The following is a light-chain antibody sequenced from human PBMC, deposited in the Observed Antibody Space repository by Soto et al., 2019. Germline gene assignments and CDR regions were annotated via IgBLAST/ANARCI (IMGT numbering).Light chain of an antibody. CDR1: QSVSSN. CDR3: QQSYSTPPWT. J-gene: IGKJ1*01. CDR2: GAS. Sequence: EIVMTQSPATISVSPGERATLSCRASQSVSSNLAWYQQKPGRAPRLLIYGASTRATGIPARFSGSGSGTDFTLTISSLQPEDFATYYCQQSYSTPPWTFGQGTKVDIK. V-gene: IGKV3-15*01.